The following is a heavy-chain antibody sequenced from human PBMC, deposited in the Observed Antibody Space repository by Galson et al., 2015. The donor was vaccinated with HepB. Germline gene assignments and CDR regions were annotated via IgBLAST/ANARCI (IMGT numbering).Heavy chain of an antibody. CDR3: AKLRDFWGGYYLSYFDY. D-gene: IGHD3-3*01. Sequence: SLRLSCAASGFTFSSYGMHWARQAPGKGLEWVSAISGSGGSTYYADSVKGRFTISRDNSKNTLYLQMNSLRAEDTAVYYCAKLRDFWGGYYLSYFDYWGQGTLVTVSS. CDR2: ISGSGGST. CDR1: GFTFSSYG. V-gene: IGHV3-23*01. J-gene: IGHJ4*02.